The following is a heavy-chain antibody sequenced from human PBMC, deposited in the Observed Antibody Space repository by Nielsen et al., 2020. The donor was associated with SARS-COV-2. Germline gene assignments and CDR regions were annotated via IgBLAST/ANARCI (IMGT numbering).Heavy chain of an antibody. CDR1: GFTVRSYE. J-gene: IGHJ4*02. D-gene: IGHD3-10*01. V-gene: IGHV3-64*02. Sequence: GGSLRLSCTASGFTVRSYEMYWVRQAPGKGPEYVSTIVSNGGTTYYADSVKGRFTISRDNSNNMLYLQMDSLRPDDTAIYYCRAVRKYLKYYFEYWGQGTLVAVSS. CDR2: IVSNGGTT. CDR3: RAVRKYLKYYFEY.